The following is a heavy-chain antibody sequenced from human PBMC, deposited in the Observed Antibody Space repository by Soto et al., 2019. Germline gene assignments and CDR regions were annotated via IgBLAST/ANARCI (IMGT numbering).Heavy chain of an antibody. CDR1: GGSISSSPYF. CDR2: IDYRGTT. J-gene: IGHJ6*02. Sequence: TLSLTCTVSGGSISSSPYFWGWIRQPPGRGLEWIGSIDYRGTTYYNASLKSRVTLSLDTSKNQFSLKLSSVTAADTAVYFCAGDQGYYYSGTDVWGQGTTVTVSS. V-gene: IGHV4-39*07. CDR3: AGDQGYYYSGTDV.